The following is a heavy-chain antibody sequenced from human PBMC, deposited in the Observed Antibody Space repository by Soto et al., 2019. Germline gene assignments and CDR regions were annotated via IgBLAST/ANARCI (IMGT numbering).Heavy chain of an antibody. CDR3: ARDPKTSGGQHWAFNYFDS. J-gene: IGHJ4*02. V-gene: IGHV3-30-3*01. Sequence: LRLSCAASGFSFSISPMHWVRQAPGKGPEWVALISYDGTNKFYADSMKGRFTTSRDNSKSTLYLQVDSLRPEDAAVYYCARDPKTSGGQHWAFNYFDSWGQGTLVTVSS. CDR1: GFSFSISP. D-gene: IGHD7-27*01. CDR2: ISYDGTNK.